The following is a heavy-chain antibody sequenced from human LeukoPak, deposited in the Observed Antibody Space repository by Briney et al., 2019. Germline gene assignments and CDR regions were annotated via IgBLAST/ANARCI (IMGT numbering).Heavy chain of an antibody. CDR3: ARGQMATTYYYYYGMDV. J-gene: IGHJ6*02. CDR2: IYSGGST. CDR1: GFTVSSNY. D-gene: IGHD5-24*01. Sequence: GGSLRLSCAASGFTVSSNYMNWVRQAPGKGLEWVSVIYSGGSTYYADSVKGRFTISGDNSKNTLYLQMNSLRAEDTAVYYCARGQMATTYYYYYGMDVWGQGTTVTVSS. V-gene: IGHV3-53*01.